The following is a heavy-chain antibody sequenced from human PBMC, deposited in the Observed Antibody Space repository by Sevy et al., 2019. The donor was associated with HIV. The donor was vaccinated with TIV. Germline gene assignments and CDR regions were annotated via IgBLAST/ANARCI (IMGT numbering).Heavy chain of an antibody. CDR3: ARLEAPGYCSSTSCYSYFDY. D-gene: IGHD2-2*02. J-gene: IGHJ4*02. CDR2: IYPGDSDT. V-gene: IGHV5-51*01. CDR1: GYSFTSYW. Sequence: GESLKISCKGSGYSFTSYWIGWVRQMPGKGLEWMGIIYPGDSDTRYSPSFQGQVTISADKSVSTAYLQWSSLKASDTAMYYCARLEAPGYCSSTSCYSYFDYWGQGTLVTVSS.